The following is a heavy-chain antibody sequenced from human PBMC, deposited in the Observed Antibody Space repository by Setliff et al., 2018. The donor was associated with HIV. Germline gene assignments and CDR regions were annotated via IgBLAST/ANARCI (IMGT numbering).Heavy chain of an antibody. D-gene: IGHD3-16*01. J-gene: IGHJ6*03. V-gene: IGHV4-61*09. CDR1: GGSISSGSDY. Sequence: KTSETLSLTCTASGGSISSGSDYWSWIRQPAGKGLEWIGHIYPSGSTNYNPSLKSRVTISVDTSKNQISLKLSSVTAADTAVYYCASRSSYVPLYFYYMDVWGKGTTVTVSS. CDR3: ASRSSYVPLYFYYMDV. CDR2: IYPSGST.